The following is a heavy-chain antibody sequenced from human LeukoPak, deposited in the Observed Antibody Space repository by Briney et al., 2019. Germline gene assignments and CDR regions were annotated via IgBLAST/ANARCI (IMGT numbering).Heavy chain of an antibody. V-gene: IGHV1-8*01. CDR1: GYIFSKYD. CDR2: MNPNSGDT. D-gene: IGHD3/OR15-3a*01. Sequence: ASVKVSCKASGYIFSKYDINWVRQAPGQGLEWVGWMNPNSGDTGYAQRFQGRLTMTRNTSTSTAYMELSNLRSEDTAVYYCARKFYDFWSGYLNYFDPWGQGTLVIVSS. CDR3: ARKFYDFWSGYLNYFDP. J-gene: IGHJ5*02.